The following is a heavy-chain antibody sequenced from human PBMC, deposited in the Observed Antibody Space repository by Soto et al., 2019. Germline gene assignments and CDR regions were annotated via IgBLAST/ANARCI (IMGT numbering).Heavy chain of an antibody. Sequence: EVQLVESGGGLVQPGGSLRLSCAASGFTFSSYSMNWVRQAPGKGLEWVSDISSSSTTMYYADSVKGRFTISRDNAKNSLYLQMNSLRAEDTAVYYCARDYSSVWYFDYWGQGTLVTVSS. D-gene: IGHD6-25*01. J-gene: IGHJ4*02. CDR1: GFTFSSYS. V-gene: IGHV3-48*01. CDR3: ARDYSSVWYFDY. CDR2: ISSSSTTM.